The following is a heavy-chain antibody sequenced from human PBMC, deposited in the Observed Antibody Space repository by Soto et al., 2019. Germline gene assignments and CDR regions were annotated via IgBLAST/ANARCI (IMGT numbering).Heavy chain of an antibody. CDR3: ASYVGYCRGGSCPSYNWFDP. V-gene: IGHV1-69*02. J-gene: IGHJ5*02. Sequence: ASVKVSCKASGGTFSSYTISWVRQAPGQGLEWMGRIIPILGIANYAQKFQGRVTITADKSTSTAYMELSSLRSEDTAVYYCASYVGYCRGGSCPSYNWFDPWGQGTLVTVSS. CDR1: GGTFSSYT. D-gene: IGHD2-15*01. CDR2: IIPILGIA.